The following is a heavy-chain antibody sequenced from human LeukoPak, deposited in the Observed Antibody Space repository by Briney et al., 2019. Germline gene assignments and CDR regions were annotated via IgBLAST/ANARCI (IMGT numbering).Heavy chain of an antibody. CDR1: GGSISSYY. V-gene: IGHV4-59*01. CDR3: ARDVGAVAGFDY. CDR2: IYYSGST. D-gene: IGHD6-19*01. J-gene: IGHJ4*02. Sequence: SETLSLTCTVSGGSISSYYWSWIRQPPGKGLEWIGYIYYSGSTNYNPSLKSRVTISVDTSKNQYSLQLSSVTAADTAEYYCARDVGAVAGFDYWGQGTLVTVSS.